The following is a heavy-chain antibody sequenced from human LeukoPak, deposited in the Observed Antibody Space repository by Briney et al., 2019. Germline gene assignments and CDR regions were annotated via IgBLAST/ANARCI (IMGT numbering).Heavy chain of an antibody. Sequence: SETLSLTCVVSGGSLSTHHWSWVRKSPGRGLEWIGYISDSGSTNYNPSLKSRVTISVDTSKNQFSLMLSSVTAADTAVYYCARGYDSSAYCPFNYWGQGTLVTVSS. CDR1: GGSLSTHH. CDR2: ISDSGST. CDR3: ARGYDSSAYCPFNY. D-gene: IGHD3-22*01. V-gene: IGHV4-59*11. J-gene: IGHJ4*02.